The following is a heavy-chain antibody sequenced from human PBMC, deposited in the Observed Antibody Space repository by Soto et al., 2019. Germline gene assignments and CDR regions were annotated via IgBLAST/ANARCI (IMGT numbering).Heavy chain of an antibody. J-gene: IGHJ6*03. D-gene: IGHD1-26*01. V-gene: IGHV4-59*08. Sequence: QVQLQESGPGLVKPSETLSLTCTVSGGSISGYYWSWIRQPPGKGLEWIGDIYYSGNTNYNPSLKSRVTMSVDTSNSQFSLKLSSVTAADTAVYYCARLDSGSPNYGYYYIGVWGKGTTVTVSS. CDR1: GGSISGYY. CDR2: IYYSGNT. CDR3: ARLDSGSPNYGYYYIGV.